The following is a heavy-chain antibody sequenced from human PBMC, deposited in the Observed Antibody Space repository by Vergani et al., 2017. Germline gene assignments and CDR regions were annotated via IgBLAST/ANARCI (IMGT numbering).Heavy chain of an antibody. D-gene: IGHD5-12*01. CDR1: GFTFSDYL. CDR3: TFPGWLPRP. J-gene: IGHJ5*02. Sequence: EVQLVESGGGLVQPGGSLRLSCAASGFTFSDYLMTWVRQASGKGLEWVGRIRSKANSYATAYAASVKGRFTISRDDSKNTAYLQMNSLKTEDTAVYYCTFPGWLPRPWGQGTLVTVSS. V-gene: IGHV3-73*01. CDR2: IRSKANSYAT.